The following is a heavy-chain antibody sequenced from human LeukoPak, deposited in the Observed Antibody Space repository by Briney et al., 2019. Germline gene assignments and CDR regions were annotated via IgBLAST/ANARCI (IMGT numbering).Heavy chain of an antibody. CDR2: ISSSGSTI. CDR3: AELGITMIGGV. D-gene: IGHD3-10*02. V-gene: IGHV3-48*03. J-gene: IGHJ6*04. CDR1: VVTFSSYE. Sequence: GGSLRLSCAASVVTFSSYEMNWVRQAPGKGLEWVSYISSSGSTIYYADSVKGRFTISRDNAKNSLYLQMNSLRAEDTAVYYCAELGITMIGGVWGKGTTVTISS.